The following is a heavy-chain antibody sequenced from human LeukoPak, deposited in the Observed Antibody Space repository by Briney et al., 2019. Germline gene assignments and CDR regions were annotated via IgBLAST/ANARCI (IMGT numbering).Heavy chain of an antibody. D-gene: IGHD3-22*01. CDR1: GFTFSDYT. CDR2: ISYDGGQK. Sequence: GRSLRLSCAASGFTFSDYTMHWVRQAPGKGLEWVAVISYDGGQKYHADSVKGRFTISRDNSKNTLYLQMNSLRAEDTAVYYCARHMIGIYGMDVWGQGTTVTVSS. J-gene: IGHJ6*02. V-gene: IGHV3-30*14. CDR3: ARHMIGIYGMDV.